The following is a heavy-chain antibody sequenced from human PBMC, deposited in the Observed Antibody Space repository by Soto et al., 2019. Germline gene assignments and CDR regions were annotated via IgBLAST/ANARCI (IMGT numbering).Heavy chain of an antibody. CDR1: GYTFTAYY. Sequence: QVRLVQSGAEVLQPGASVKVSRTTSGYTFTAYYLHWVRQAPGQGLEWMGWVNPKSGATNYAQKFQGRLSMTRDTSLSSAHMQLSRLTSDDTAVYYCATGTNGTTGWFHPWGQGTQVTVSS. D-gene: IGHD1-1*01. V-gene: IGHV1-2*02. CDR2: VNPKSGAT. J-gene: IGHJ5*02. CDR3: ATGTNGTTGWFHP.